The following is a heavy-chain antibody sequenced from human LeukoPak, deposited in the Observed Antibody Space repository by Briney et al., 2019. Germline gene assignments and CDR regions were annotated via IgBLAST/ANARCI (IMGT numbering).Heavy chain of an antibody. CDR3: ARPYGGYSYGFFDY. D-gene: IGHD5-18*01. V-gene: IGHV3-48*01. CDR1: GFSFIGYK. Sequence: GGSLRLSCAASGFSFIGYKMNWVRQAPGRGLEWVSYISGSSSTIYYADSVKGRFTISRDNAKNSLYLQMNSLRAEDTAVYYCARPYGGYSYGFFDYWGQGILVTVSS. CDR2: ISGSSSTI. J-gene: IGHJ4*02.